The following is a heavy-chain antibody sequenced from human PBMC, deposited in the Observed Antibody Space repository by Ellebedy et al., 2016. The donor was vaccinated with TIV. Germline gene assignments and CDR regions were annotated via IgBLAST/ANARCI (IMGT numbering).Heavy chain of an antibody. D-gene: IGHD3-10*01. V-gene: IGHV4-59*01. CDR3: ARDGVEDYFDY. CDR1: GVSISDYF. Sequence: MPSETLSLTCSVSGVSISDYFWRWIRQTPGQGLEWIGYVYHTGSTNYNPSLRSRVTLAVDTPKNEFSLKLSSVTTADTAIYYCARDGVEDYFDYWGQGLLVTVSS. CDR2: VYHTGST. J-gene: IGHJ4*02.